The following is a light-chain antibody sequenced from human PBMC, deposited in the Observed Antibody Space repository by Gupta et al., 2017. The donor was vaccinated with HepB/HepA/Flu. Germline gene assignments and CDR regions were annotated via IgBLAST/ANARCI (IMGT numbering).Light chain of an antibody. CDR2: DVS. J-gene: IGLJ2*01. CDR3: SSYTSSSTLVV. V-gene: IGLV2-14*03. CDR1: SSDVGGYNS. Sequence: QSALTQPASVSGSPGQSITLSCTGTSSDVGGYNSVSWYQQHPGKAPKLMIYDVSNRPSGVSNRFSGSKSGNTASLTISGLQPEDEADYYCSSYTSSSTLVVFGGGTKLTVL.